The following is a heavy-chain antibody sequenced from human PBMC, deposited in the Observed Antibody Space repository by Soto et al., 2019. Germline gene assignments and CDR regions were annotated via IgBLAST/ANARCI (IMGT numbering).Heavy chain of an antibody. V-gene: IGHV3-30*03. Sequence: GGSLRLSCAASGFTFSSYSMTWVRQAPGKGLEWVAVISYDGSNKYYADSVKGRFTISRDNSKNTLYLQMNSLRAEDTAVYYCARDFCDYGDNESCYYGMDVWGQGTTVTVSS. CDR3: ARDFCDYGDNESCYYGMDV. CDR1: GFTFSSYS. J-gene: IGHJ6*02. CDR2: ISYDGSNK. D-gene: IGHD4-17*01.